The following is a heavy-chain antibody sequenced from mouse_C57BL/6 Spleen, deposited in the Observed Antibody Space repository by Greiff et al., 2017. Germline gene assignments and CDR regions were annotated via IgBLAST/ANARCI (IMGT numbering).Heavy chain of an antibody. V-gene: IGHV5-12*01. CDR1: GFTFSDYY. Sequence: EVKLVESGGGLVQPGGSLKLSCAASGFTFSDYYMYWVRQTPEKRLEWVAYISNGGGSTYYPDTVKGRFTISRDNAKNTLYLQMSRLKSEDTAMYYCARHEDYYGFDYWGQGTTLTVSS. CDR3: ARHEDYYGFDY. J-gene: IGHJ2*01. D-gene: IGHD1-1*01. CDR2: ISNGGGST.